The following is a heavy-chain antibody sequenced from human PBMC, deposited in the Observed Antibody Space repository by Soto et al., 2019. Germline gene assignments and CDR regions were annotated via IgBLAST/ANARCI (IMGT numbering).Heavy chain of an antibody. J-gene: IGHJ6*02. Sequence: SVKVSCKASGGTFSSYAISWVRQAPGQGLEWMGGIIPISGTANYAQKFQGRVTITADKSTSTAYMELSSLRSEDTAVYYCARDLAHGILAARPYYYYGMDVWGQGTTVAVS. CDR2: IIPISGTA. V-gene: IGHV1-69*06. D-gene: IGHD6-6*01. CDR3: ARDLAHGILAARPYYYYGMDV. CDR1: GGTFSSYA.